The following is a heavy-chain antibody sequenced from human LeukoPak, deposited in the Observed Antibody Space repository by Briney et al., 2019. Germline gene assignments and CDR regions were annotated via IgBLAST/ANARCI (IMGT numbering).Heavy chain of an antibody. J-gene: IGHJ4*02. CDR1: VFSFSSDA. CDR3: AKVGVAVAGKSGFDY. D-gene: IGHD6-19*01. V-gene: IGHV3-23*01. CDR2: LCGSGGST. Sequence: PGGALRVSPVPSVFSFSSDAMSWVRQAPGKGRWWVSPLCGSGGSTYYADSVKGRFTIYRDNSKNTLYLQMNSLRAEDTAVYYCAKVGVAVAGKSGFDYWGQGTLVTVSS.